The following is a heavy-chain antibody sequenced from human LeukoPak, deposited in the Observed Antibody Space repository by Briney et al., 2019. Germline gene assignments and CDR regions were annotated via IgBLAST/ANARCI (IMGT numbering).Heavy chain of an antibody. CDR2: FYRDGGI. CDR1: GFTVTNNY. V-gene: IGHV3-66*01. CDR3: AMGSFGDPLAL. Sequence: GGSLRLSCAASGFTVTNNYMNWVRQAPGKGLEWVSVFYRDGGIYYADSVKGRFTISRDNSKNMLYLQMNSLRAEDTAVYYCAMGSFGDPLALWGQGTMVTVSS. J-gene: IGHJ4*02. D-gene: IGHD3-10*01.